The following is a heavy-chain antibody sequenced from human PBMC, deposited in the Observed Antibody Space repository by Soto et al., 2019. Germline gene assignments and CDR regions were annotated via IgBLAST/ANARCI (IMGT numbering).Heavy chain of an antibody. CDR1: GGTFNTFA. D-gene: IGHD1-26*01. CDR2: IIPIFGPA. Sequence: QVQLVQSGAEVKKPGSSVKVSCKASGGTFNTFAISWVRQAPGQGLEWMGGIIPIFGPANYAEKFQGRVTITADKSTSTAYLELTSLRSEDTAVYYCAAGVFVGATVWFDYWGQGTLVTVSS. J-gene: IGHJ4*02. V-gene: IGHV1-69*06. CDR3: AAGVFVGATVWFDY.